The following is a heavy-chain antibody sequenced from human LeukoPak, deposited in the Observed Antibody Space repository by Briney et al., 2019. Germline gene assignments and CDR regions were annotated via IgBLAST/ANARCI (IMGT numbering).Heavy chain of an antibody. Sequence: SQTLSLTCTVSGGSISSGDYYWSWIRQPPGKGLEWIGYIYYSGSTYYNPSLKSRVTISVDTSKNQFSLKLSSVTAADTAVYYCGRDRPTGYYDYWGQGTLVTVSS. CDR1: GGSISSGDYY. D-gene: IGHD3-9*01. V-gene: IGHV4-30-4*08. J-gene: IGHJ4*02. CDR2: IYYSGST. CDR3: GRDRPTGYYDY.